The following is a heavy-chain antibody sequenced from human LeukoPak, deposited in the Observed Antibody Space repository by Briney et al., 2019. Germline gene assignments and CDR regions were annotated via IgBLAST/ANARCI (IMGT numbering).Heavy chain of an antibody. Sequence: GGSLRLSCAASRFTFSTYWMSWVRRAPGKGLEWVANIDQDGSEENYVDSVKGRFTISRDNAMNSLYLQMNNLRAEDAAVYYCARVAGYRAGYYDYYCYGLDVWGQGTTVIVSS. V-gene: IGHV3-7*01. CDR1: RFTFSTYW. J-gene: IGHJ6*02. CDR2: IDQDGSEE. D-gene: IGHD1-26*01. CDR3: ARVAGYRAGYYDYYCYGLDV.